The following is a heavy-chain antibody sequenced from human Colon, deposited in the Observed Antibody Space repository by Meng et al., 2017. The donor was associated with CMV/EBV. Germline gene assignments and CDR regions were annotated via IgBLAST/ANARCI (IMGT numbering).Heavy chain of an antibody. J-gene: IGHJ6*02. Sequence: GESLKISCAASGFTFSTYGIHWVRQSPGKGLEWVAFIRYTGSDKYYADPVKGRFTISRDNSKNTLYLQMNSLRAEDTAVYYCAKVVIIVSGYFYYGMDVWGQGTTVTVSS. V-gene: IGHV3-30*02. CDR3: AKVVIIVSGYFYYGMDV. CDR1: GFTFSTYG. CDR2: IRYTGSDK. D-gene: IGHD3-3*01.